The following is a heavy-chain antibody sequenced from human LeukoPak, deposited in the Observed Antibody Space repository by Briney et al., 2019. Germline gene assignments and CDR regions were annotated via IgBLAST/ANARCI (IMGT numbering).Heavy chain of an antibody. V-gene: IGHV3-30*03. D-gene: IGHD3-10*01. CDR3: SRVEIGIGALFDY. CDR2: ISYDGSNK. J-gene: IGHJ4*02. CDR1: GFTFSSYG. Sequence: GGSLRLSCAASGFTFSSYGMHWVRQAPGKGLEWVAVISYDGSNKYYADSVKGRFTISRDNAKNTLYLQMNSLRAEDTAVDYWSRVEIGIGALFDYWGQGTLVTDSS.